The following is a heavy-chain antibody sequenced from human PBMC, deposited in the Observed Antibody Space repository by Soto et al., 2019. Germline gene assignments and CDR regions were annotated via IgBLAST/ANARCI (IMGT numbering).Heavy chain of an antibody. CDR2: IKSKTDGGST. D-gene: IGHD2-15*01. CDR3: TTVTYSSDGLDY. CDR1: GFTFNNAW. J-gene: IGHJ4*02. V-gene: IGHV3-15*01. Sequence: VGSLRLSCAASGFTFNNAWMSWVRQAPGKGLEWVGRIKSKTDGGSTDYAAPVKGRFSISRDDSKNTLYLQMNSLKTEDTAVYYCTTVTYSSDGLDYWGLGTLVTVSS.